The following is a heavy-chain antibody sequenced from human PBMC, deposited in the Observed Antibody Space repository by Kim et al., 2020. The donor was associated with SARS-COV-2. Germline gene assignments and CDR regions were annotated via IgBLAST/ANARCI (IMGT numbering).Heavy chain of an antibody. CDR3: ARAPLPKYGMDV. J-gene: IGHJ6*02. Sequence: GGSLRLSCAASGFTFSSYAMHWVRQAPGKGLEWVAVISYDGSNKYYADSVKGRFTISRDNSKNTLYLQMNSLRAEDTAVYYCARAPLPKYGMDVWGQGTTVTVSS. CDR2: ISYDGSNK. V-gene: IGHV3-30-3*01. D-gene: IGHD1-26*01. CDR1: GFTFSSYA.